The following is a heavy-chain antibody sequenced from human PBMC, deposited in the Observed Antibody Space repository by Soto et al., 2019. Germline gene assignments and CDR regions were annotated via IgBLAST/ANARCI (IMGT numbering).Heavy chain of an antibody. CDR1: GFTFSNAW. J-gene: IGHJ4*02. CDR3: TTHGLFSYDFWATRDLFDY. Sequence: GGSLRLSCAASGFTFSNAWMSWVRQAPGKGLEWVGRIKSKTDGGTTDYAAPVKGRFTISRDDSKNTLYLQMNSLKTEDTAVYYCTTHGLFSYDFWATRDLFDYWGQGTLVTVSS. V-gene: IGHV3-15*01. D-gene: IGHD3-3*01. CDR2: IKSKTDGGTT.